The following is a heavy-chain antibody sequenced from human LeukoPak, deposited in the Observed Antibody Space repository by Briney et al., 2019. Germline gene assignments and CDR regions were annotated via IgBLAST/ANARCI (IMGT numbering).Heavy chain of an antibody. Sequence: SQTLSLTCAISGDSVSSNSAAWNWIRQSPSRGLEWLGRTYYRSKWYNDYAVSVKSRITINPDTSKNQFSLQLNSVTPEDTAVYYCARDFGQWYSGYGVFDYWGQGTLVTVSS. CDR2: TYYRSKWYN. CDR1: GDSVSSNSAA. D-gene: IGHD5-12*01. J-gene: IGHJ4*02. CDR3: ARDFGQWYSGYGVFDY. V-gene: IGHV6-1*01.